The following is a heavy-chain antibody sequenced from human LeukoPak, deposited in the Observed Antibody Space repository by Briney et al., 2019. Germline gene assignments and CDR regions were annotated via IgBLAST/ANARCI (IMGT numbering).Heavy chain of an antibody. D-gene: IGHD4-17*01. CDR2: ISYDGSNK. J-gene: IGHJ6*02. Sequence: GGSLRLSCAASGFTFSSYGMHWVRQAPGKGLEWVAVISYDGSNKYYADPVKGRFTISRDNSKNTLYLQMNSLRAEDTAVYYCAKDRVRGQYLNYYYYGMDVWGQGTTVTVSS. V-gene: IGHV3-30*18. CDR1: GFTFSSYG. CDR3: AKDRVRGQYLNYYYYGMDV.